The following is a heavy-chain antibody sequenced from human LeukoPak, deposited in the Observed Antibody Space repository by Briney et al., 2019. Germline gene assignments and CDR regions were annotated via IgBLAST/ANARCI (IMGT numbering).Heavy chain of an antibody. Sequence: SETLSLTCTVAGGSISSYYWSWIRQPPGRGLEWIGYIYYSGSTNYNPPLKSRVTISVDTSKNQFSLKLSSVTAADTGVYYCARLAGDILTGYSYFDYWGQGTLVTVSS. V-gene: IGHV4-59*08. CDR3: ARLAGDILTGYSYFDY. CDR2: IYYSGST. D-gene: IGHD3-9*01. CDR1: GGSISSYY. J-gene: IGHJ4*02.